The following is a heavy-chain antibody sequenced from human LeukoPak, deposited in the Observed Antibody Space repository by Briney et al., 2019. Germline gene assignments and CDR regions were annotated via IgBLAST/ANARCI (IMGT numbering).Heavy chain of an antibody. V-gene: IGHV3-30*02. J-gene: IGHJ4*02. Sequence: PGGSLRLSCAASGFTFSNYGMHWVRQAPGKGLEWVAFIRFDGTNKFYADSVKGRFTISRDNAKNSLYLQMNSLRAEDTAVYYCARARNVWGSYRYDPPYYFDYWGQGTLVTVSS. CDR3: ARARNVWGSYRYDPPYYFDY. CDR2: IRFDGTNK. D-gene: IGHD3-16*02. CDR1: GFTFSNYG.